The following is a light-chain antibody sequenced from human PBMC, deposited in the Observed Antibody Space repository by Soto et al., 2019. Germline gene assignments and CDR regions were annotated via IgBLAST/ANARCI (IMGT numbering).Light chain of an antibody. J-gene: IGLJ2*01. CDR3: QAWDSTNVI. CDR1: RLGDKY. CDR2: QDN. Sequence: SYELTQPPSVSVSPRQTASITCSGDRLGDKYVSWYQQKPGQSPVLVIYQDNKRPSGIPERFSGSNSGNTATLTISGTQAMDEADYYCQAWDSTNVIFGGGTKVTVL. V-gene: IGLV3-1*01.